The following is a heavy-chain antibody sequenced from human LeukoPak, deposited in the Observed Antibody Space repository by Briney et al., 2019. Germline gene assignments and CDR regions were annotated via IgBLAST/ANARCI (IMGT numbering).Heavy chain of an antibody. CDR1: GYIFTSYA. Sequence: ASVKVSCKASGYIFTSYAMHWVRQAPGQGLEWMGWINGGKGNIKYSQKFQGRVTISKDTSARTAYMELSSLRSEDTAVYYCARSRTDDYGDWWWFDPWGQGTLVTVSS. CDR3: ARSRTDDYGDWWWFDP. V-gene: IGHV1-3*01. J-gene: IGHJ5*02. CDR2: INGGKGNI. D-gene: IGHD4-17*01.